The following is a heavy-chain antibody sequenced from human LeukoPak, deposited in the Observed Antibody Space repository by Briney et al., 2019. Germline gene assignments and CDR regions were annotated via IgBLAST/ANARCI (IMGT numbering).Heavy chain of an antibody. CDR3: AASGYGSGSYPARG. J-gene: IGHJ4*02. V-gene: IGHV3-23*01. D-gene: IGHD3-10*01. CDR2: ISGSGGNT. Sequence: GGSLRLSCAASGFTFSSYSMNWVRQAPGKGLEWVSGISGSGGNTYYADSVKGRFTISRDNSKNTLYLQMNSLRAEDTAVYYCAASGYGSGSYPARGWGQGTLVTVSS. CDR1: GFTFSSYS.